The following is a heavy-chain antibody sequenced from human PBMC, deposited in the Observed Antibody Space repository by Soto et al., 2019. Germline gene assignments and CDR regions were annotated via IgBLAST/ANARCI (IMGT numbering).Heavy chain of an antibody. V-gene: IGHV1-8*01. CDR1: GYTITSHD. CDR3: ARWDYGYYARFDY. Sequence: QVQLVQSGAEVKKSGASVKVSCKASGYTITSHDINWVRQATGQGLEWMGWMNPNSGNTGYAQKFQGRVTMTRNTSISTAYMELSSLRSEDTAVYYCARWDYGYYARFDYWGQGTLVTVSS. D-gene: IGHD4-17*01. CDR2: MNPNSGNT. J-gene: IGHJ4*02.